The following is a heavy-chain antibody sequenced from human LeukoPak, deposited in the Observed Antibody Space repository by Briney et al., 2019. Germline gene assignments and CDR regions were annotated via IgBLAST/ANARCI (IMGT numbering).Heavy chain of an antibody. D-gene: IGHD6-13*01. CDR3: AVLIAAAGMGDWFDP. CDR2: ITRSSIYT. CDR1: GFTFSSYS. V-gene: IGHV3-21*01. Sequence: GGSLRLSCAVAGFTFSSYSMTWVSQAPGKWLEWVSSITRSSIYTYYADSVKGRFTISRDNATNTLYLQMSSLRAEDTAVYYCAVLIAAAGMGDWFDPWGQGTLVTVSS. J-gene: IGHJ5*02.